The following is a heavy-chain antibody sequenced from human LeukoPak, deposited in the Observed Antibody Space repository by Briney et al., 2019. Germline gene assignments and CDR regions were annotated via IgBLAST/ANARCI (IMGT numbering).Heavy chain of an antibody. V-gene: IGHV3-15*01. J-gene: IGHJ5*02. CDR2: VRSETDGGTT. Sequence: EGSLRLSCAASGFTFSNAWMSWVRQAPGKGLEWVSRVRSETDGGTTDYATPVQGRFTISRDDSKNTLYLQMNSLETDDTAVYYCTTLSYAAAPTWGQGTLVTVSS. CDR3: TTLSYAAAPT. D-gene: IGHD2-2*01. CDR1: GFTFSNAW.